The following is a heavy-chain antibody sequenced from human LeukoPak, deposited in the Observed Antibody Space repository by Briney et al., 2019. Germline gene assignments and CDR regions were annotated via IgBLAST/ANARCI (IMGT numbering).Heavy chain of an antibody. V-gene: IGHV1-69*13. CDR2: IIPIFGTA. CDR3: ARGTDQWSSFDY. Sequence: ASVKVSCKASGGTFSSYAISWVRQAPGQGLEWMGGIIPIFGTANYAQKFQGRVTITADESTSTAYMELSSLRSEDTAVYYCARGTDQWSSFDYWGQGTLVTVSS. J-gene: IGHJ4*02. CDR1: GGTFSSYA. D-gene: IGHD2-15*01.